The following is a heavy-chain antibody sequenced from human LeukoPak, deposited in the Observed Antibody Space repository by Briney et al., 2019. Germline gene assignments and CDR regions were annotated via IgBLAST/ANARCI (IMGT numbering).Heavy chain of an antibody. J-gene: IGHJ4*02. CDR2: ITGSGGST. D-gene: IGHD3-16*02. CDR1: GITFSIFG. V-gene: IGHV3-23*01. CDR3: AKVGDYVWGSYRYPSQLDY. Sequence: PGGSLRLSCAASGITFSIFGMSWVRQAPGKGLEWVSAITGSGGSTYYADSVKGRFTISRDNPKNTLYLQMNSLRAEDTAVYYCAKVGDYVWGSYRYPSQLDYWGQGTLVTVSS.